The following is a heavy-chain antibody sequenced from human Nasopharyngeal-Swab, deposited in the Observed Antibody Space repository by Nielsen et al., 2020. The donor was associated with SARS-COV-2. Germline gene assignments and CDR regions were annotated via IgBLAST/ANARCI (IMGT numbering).Heavy chain of an antibody. Sequence: GESLKISCEASGYSFTTYWIAWVRQMPGKGLEWMGIIYPGAPLTRYSPSFEGQVTISADKSTNTAYLQWSSLKASDTAMYYCARLDSSAAGSHFTYALDVWGRGTTVTVSS. J-gene: IGHJ6*02. D-gene: IGHD6-19*01. CDR3: ARLDSSAAGSHFTYALDV. CDR1: GYSFTTYW. V-gene: IGHV5-51*01. CDR2: IYPGAPLT.